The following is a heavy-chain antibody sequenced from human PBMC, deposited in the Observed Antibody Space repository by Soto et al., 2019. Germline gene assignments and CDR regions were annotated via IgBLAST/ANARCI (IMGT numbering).Heavy chain of an antibody. J-gene: IGHJ4*02. Sequence: PGGSLRLSCAASGFAFSSYAMSWVRQAPGKGLEWVSSISGSTSGTYYADAVKGRFTISRDNSNNTLYLQMNSLSAEDTAVYYCAKDGGFIAPFDYWGQGALVTVSS. D-gene: IGHD3-16*02. CDR3: AKDGGFIAPFDY. V-gene: IGHV3-23*01. CDR1: GFAFSSYA. CDR2: ISGSTSGT.